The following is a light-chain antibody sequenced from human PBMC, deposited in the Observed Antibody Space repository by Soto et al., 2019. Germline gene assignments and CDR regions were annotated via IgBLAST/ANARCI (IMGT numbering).Light chain of an antibody. CDR3: QQYNSYPWT. CDR2: DAS. V-gene: IGKV3-20*01. J-gene: IGKJ1*01. Sequence: EIVLTQSPGTLSLSPGERATLSCRASQSVSSSYLAWYQQKPGQAPRLLISDASTRATGIPARFSGSGSGTEFTLTISSLQPDDFATYYCQQYNSYPWTFGQGTKVDIK. CDR1: QSVSSSY.